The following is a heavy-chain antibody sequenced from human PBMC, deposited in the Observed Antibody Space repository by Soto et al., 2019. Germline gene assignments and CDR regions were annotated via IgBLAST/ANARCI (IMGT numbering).Heavy chain of an antibody. D-gene: IGHD3-22*01. CDR3: EKEAQGVFYFFDY. V-gene: IGHV3-23*01. CDR1: GFTFSNYA. Sequence: GGSLRLSCAASGFTFSNYAISWVRQGPGEGLEWVSTTIGSGGSTYYTDSVKGRFTVSRDNSRNTLYMEMNSLRAEDTAVYNCEKEAQGVFYFFDYGGPGALVTVSS. J-gene: IGHJ4*01. CDR2: TIGSGGST.